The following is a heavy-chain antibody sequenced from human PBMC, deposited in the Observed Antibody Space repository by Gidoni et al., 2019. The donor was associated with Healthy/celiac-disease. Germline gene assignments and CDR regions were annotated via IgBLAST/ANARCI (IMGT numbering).Heavy chain of an antibody. J-gene: IGHJ5*02. CDR1: GGTFSSYA. D-gene: IGHD3-10*01. Sequence: QVQLVQSGAALKKPGSSVKVSCKASGGTFSSYAISWVRQAPGQGLGWMGGIISIFGTANYGQKFQGRVTITADKSTSTAYMELSSLRSEDTAVYYCARVIQPVMGGSGSFLNWFDPWGQGTLVTVSS. CDR2: IISIFGTA. CDR3: ARVIQPVMGGSGSFLNWFDP. V-gene: IGHV1-69*06.